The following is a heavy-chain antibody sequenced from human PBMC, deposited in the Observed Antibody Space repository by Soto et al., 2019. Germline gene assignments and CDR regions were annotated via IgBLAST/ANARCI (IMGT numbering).Heavy chain of an antibody. CDR3: ARPARECSSPGCAN. Sequence: EVQLVESGGGLVQPGGSLRLSCVVSGLTFSNYWMSWVRQAPGKGLEWVAHRNQDGSESYYVDSVKGRFTISRDNAKNSLYLQMTSLRAEDTAVYYCARPARECSSPGCANWGQGTLVTVSS. V-gene: IGHV3-7*01. D-gene: IGHD2-2*01. CDR2: RNQDGSES. CDR1: GLTFSNYW. J-gene: IGHJ4*02.